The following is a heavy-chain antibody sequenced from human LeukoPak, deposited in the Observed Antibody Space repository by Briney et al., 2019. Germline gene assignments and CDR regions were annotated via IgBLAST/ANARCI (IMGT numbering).Heavy chain of an antibody. J-gene: IGHJ5*02. CDR3: ARSTVISHWFDP. CDR1: GGSISSGGYY. Sequence: PSETLSLTCTVSGGSISSGGYYWSWIRQHPGKGLEWIGYIYYSAITYHNPSLKSRVTISVDTSENQFSLKLTSVTAADTAVYYCARSTVISHWFDPWGQGTLVTVSS. V-gene: IGHV4-31*03. D-gene: IGHD4-17*01. CDR2: IYYSAIT.